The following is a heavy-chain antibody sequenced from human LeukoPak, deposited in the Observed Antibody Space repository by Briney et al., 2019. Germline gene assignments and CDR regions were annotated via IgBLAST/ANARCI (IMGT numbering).Heavy chain of an antibody. V-gene: IGHV3-53*01. Sequence: GGSLRLSCAASGFTVSSNYMSWVRQAPGKGLKWVSVIYSGGSTYYADSVKGRFTISRDNSKNTLYLQMNSLRAEDTAVYYCARDYYYDSSGYSDEDWFDPWGQGTLVTVSS. J-gene: IGHJ5*02. CDR2: IYSGGST. CDR3: ARDYYYDSSGYSDEDWFDP. CDR1: GFTVSSNY. D-gene: IGHD3-22*01.